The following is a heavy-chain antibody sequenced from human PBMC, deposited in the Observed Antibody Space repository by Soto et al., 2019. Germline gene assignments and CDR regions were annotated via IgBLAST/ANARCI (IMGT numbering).Heavy chain of an antibody. CDR2: ISAYNGNT. V-gene: IGHV1-18*01. CDR1: GYTFTSYG. CDR3: ATDSRGNYAHLGD. D-gene: IGHD4-4*01. Sequence: ASVKVSCKASGYTFTSYGISWVRQAPGQGLEWMGWISAYNGNTNYAQKLQGRVTMTTDTSTSTAYMELRSLRSEDTAVYYCATDSRGNYAHLGDWGQGTLVTVSS. J-gene: IGHJ4*02.